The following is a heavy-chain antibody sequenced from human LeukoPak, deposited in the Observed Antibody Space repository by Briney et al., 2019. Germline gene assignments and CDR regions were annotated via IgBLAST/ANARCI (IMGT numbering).Heavy chain of an antibody. CDR1: GGSISSYY. D-gene: IGHD3-3*01. J-gene: IGHJ3*02. V-gene: IGHV4-4*07. CDR3: ARDPPPRYDFRSGYYRDAFDI. Sequence: PSETLSLTCTVSGGSISSYYWSWIRQPAGEGLEWIGRIYTSGSTNYNPSLKSRVTMSVDTSKNQFSLKLSSVTAADTAVYYCARDPPPRYDFRSGYYRDAFDIWGQGTMVTVSS. CDR2: IYTSGST.